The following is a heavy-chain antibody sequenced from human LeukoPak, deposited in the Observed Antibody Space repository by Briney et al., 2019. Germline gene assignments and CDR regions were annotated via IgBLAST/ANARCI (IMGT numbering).Heavy chain of an antibody. Sequence: GGSLRLSCAASGFTFSSYSMNWVRQAPGKGLEWVSSISSSSSYIYYADSVKGRFTISRDNAKNSLYLQMNSLRAEDTAVYYCARGAVGATSHFDYWGQGTLVTVSS. CDR1: GFTFSSYS. CDR3: ARGAVGATSHFDY. V-gene: IGHV3-21*01. D-gene: IGHD1-26*01. J-gene: IGHJ4*02. CDR2: ISSSSSYI.